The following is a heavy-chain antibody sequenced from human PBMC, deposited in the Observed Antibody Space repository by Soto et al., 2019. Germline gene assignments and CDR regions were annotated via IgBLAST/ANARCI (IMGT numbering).Heavy chain of an antibody. CDR2: INPNSGGT. D-gene: IGHD2-2*02. Sequence: QVPLVQSGAEVKKPGASVKVSCKASGYTFTGYYMHWVRQAPGQGLEWMGWINPNSGGTNYAQKFQGWVTMTRDTSISTAYMELSRLRSDDTAVYYCAREEHCSSTSCYMRNWFDPWGQGTLVTVSS. V-gene: IGHV1-2*04. CDR3: AREEHCSSTSCYMRNWFDP. J-gene: IGHJ5*02. CDR1: GYTFTGYY.